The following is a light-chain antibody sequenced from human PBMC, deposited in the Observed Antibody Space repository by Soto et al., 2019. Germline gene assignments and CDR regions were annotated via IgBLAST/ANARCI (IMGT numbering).Light chain of an antibody. CDR2: DAS. V-gene: IGKV3-20*01. Sequence: ENVLTQSPGTLSLSPGERATLSCRASQGVGNRLAWYQQKPGQAPRLLISDASSRATGIPDRFSGSGSETDFTLTISRLEPEDFAVYYCQQYGPSAITCDHGTRLEIK. CDR3: QQYGPSAIT. J-gene: IGKJ5*01. CDR1: QGVGNR.